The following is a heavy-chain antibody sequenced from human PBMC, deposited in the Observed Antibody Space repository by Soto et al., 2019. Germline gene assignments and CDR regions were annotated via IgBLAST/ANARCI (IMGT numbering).Heavy chain of an antibody. V-gene: IGHV3-74*01. CDR1: GFTFRSYW. CDR2: INSDGSST. J-gene: IGHJ6*02. Sequence: GGSRRLSCAAAGFTFRSYWRHWVRQAPGKGLVWVSRINSDGSSTSYADSVKGRFTISRDNAKNTLYLQMNSLRAEDMAVYYCARARYYYYYGMDVWGQGTTVTVSS. CDR3: ARARYYYYYGMDV.